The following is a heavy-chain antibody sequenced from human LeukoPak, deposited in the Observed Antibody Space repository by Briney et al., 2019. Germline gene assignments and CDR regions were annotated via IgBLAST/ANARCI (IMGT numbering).Heavy chain of an antibody. V-gene: IGHV3-23*01. CDR2: ISNNGGST. J-gene: IGHJ6*02. CDR3: ARDPKSSSTYYYYGMDV. D-gene: IGHD6-13*01. CDR1: GFTFSSFG. Sequence: GGSLRLSCAASGFTFSSFGMSWVRQAPGKGLEWVSLISNNGGSTHYADSVKGRFTISRDNSKNTLYLQMNSLRAEDTAVYYCARDPKSSSTYYYYGMDVWGQGTTVTVSS.